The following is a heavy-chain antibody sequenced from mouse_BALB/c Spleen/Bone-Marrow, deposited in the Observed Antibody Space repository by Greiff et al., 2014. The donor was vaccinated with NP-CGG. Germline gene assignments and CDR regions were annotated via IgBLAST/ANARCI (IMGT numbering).Heavy chain of an antibody. V-gene: IGHV1S126*01. Sequence: VQLQQSGAELVRPGASVKLSCKASGYTFTSNWINWVKQRPGQGLEWIGNIYPSDSYTNYNQKFKDKATLTVDKSSCTAYMQLSSPTSEDSAVYYCTRGSSYVGYAMDYWGQGTSVTVSS. CDR1: GYTFTSNW. D-gene: IGHD1-1*01. CDR2: IYPSDSYT. J-gene: IGHJ4*01. CDR3: TRGSSYVGYAMDY.